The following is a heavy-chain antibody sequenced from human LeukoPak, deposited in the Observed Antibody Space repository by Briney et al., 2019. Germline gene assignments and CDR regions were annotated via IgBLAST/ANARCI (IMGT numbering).Heavy chain of an antibody. J-gene: IGHJ3*02. V-gene: IGHV3-21*01. CDR3: ARDRVGASSAFDI. CDR2: ISSSSSYI. D-gene: IGHD1-26*01. CDR1: GFTFSSYS. Sequence: PGGSRRLSCAASGFTFSSYSMNWVRQAPGKGLEWVSSISSSSSYIYYADSVKGRFTISRDNAKNSLYLQMNSLRAEDTAVYYCARDRVGASSAFDIWGQGTMVTVSS.